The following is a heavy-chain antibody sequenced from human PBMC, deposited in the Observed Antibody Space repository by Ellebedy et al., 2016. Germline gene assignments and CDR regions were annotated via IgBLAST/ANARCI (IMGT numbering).Heavy chain of an antibody. CDR2: IRSKAYGGEA. CDR3: TRFNFGLQRYFDWFDY. Sequence: GESLKISXTTSGFTFGDYAISWFRQAPGKGLEWVGFIRSKAYGGEADYAASVKDRFTILRDDSESIAYLQMNSLKTEDTAVYYCTRFNFGLQRYFDWFDYWGQGTLVTVSS. CDR1: GFTFGDYA. J-gene: IGHJ4*02. D-gene: IGHD3-9*01. V-gene: IGHV3-49*03.